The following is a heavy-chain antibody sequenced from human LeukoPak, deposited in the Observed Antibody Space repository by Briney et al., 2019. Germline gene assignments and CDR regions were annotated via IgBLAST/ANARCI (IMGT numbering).Heavy chain of an antibody. J-gene: IGHJ4*02. Sequence: ASVKVSCKSSGFTFTGYYIHWVRQAPGQGLEWMGYINPHSGVTNSPQKFQGRVTMTTDTSITAVYMELSSLLSDDTAMYYCVREGNELLSKNFDYWGQGTLVTVPS. D-gene: IGHD2-21*02. CDR1: GFTFTGYY. CDR2: INPHSGVT. CDR3: VREGNELLSKNFDY. V-gene: IGHV1-2*02.